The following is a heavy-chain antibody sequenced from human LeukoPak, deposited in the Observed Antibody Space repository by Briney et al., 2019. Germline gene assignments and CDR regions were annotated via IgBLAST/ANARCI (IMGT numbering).Heavy chain of an antibody. V-gene: IGHV1-69*04. CDR2: IIPILGIA. J-gene: IGHJ4*02. Sequence: ASVKVSCKASGGTFSSYAISWVRQAPGQGLEWMGRIIPILGIANYAQKFQGRVTITAGKSTSTAYMELSSLRSEDTAVYYCARDWGPLLFDYWGQGTLVTVSS. CDR1: GGTFSSYA. CDR3: ARDWGPLLFDY. D-gene: IGHD3-16*01.